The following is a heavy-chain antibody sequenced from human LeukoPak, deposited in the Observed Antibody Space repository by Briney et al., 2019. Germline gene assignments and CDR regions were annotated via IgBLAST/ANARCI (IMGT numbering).Heavy chain of an antibody. CDR1: GFTFSAYA. J-gene: IGHJ1*01. Sequence: GGSLRLSCEASGFTFSAYAMTWVRQAPGKGLEWVSSVGSDNKPHYSESVKGRFAISRDNSKNTLYLQMNSLRAEDTAVYYCARAVAGEYFQHWGQGTLVTVSS. CDR2: VGSDNKP. D-gene: IGHD6-19*01. CDR3: ARAVAGEYFQH. V-gene: IGHV3-23*05.